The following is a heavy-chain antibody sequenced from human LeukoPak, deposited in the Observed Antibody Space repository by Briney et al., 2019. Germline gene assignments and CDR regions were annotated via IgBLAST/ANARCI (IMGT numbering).Heavy chain of an antibody. CDR2: IRYDGSNK. V-gene: IGHV3-30*02. J-gene: IGHJ4*02. D-gene: IGHD6-19*01. CDR3: ASRRGVIAVAGPDY. CDR1: GFTFSSYG. Sequence: GGSLRLSCAASGFTFSSYGMHWVRQAPGKGLEWVAFIRYDGSNKYYADSVKGRFTISRDNSKNTLYLQMNSLRAEDTAVYYCASRRGVIAVAGPDYWGQGTLVTVSS.